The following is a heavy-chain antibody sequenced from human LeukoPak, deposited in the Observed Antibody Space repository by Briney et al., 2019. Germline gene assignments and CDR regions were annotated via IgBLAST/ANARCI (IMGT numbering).Heavy chain of an antibody. J-gene: IGHJ5*02. CDR2: ISYDGSNK. CDR1: GFTFSSYA. D-gene: IGHD5-12*01. CDR3: ARERLRSYTWFAP. Sequence: GRSLRLSCAASGFTFSSYAMHWVRQAPGKGLEWVAVISYDGSNKYYADSVKGRFTISRDNSKNTLYLQMNSLRAEDTAVYYCARERLRSYTWFAPWGQGTLVTVSS. V-gene: IGHV3-30*04.